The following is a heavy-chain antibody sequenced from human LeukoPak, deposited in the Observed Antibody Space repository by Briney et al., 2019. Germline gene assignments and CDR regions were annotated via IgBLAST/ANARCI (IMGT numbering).Heavy chain of an antibody. J-gene: IGHJ4*02. CDR3: VRRGLGYCSGGSCYSPHYFDY. D-gene: IGHD2-15*01. CDR2: IDYSGST. Sequence: SETLSLTCTVSGGSISSSSYYWGWIRQPPGKGLEWIGSIDYSGSTYYNPPLKSRVTISVDTSKNHFSLKLGSVTAAGTAVYYCVRRGLGYCSGGSCYSPHYFDYWGQGTLVTVSS. V-gene: IGHV4-39*02. CDR1: GGSISSSSYY.